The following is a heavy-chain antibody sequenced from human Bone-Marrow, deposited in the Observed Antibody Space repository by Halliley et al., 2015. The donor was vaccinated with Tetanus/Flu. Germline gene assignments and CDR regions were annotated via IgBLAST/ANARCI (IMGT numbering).Heavy chain of an antibody. J-gene: IGHJ6*02. Sequence: SSYIYYGESVRGRFTISRDNAKNSLYLQMSSLGAGDTAVYYCARPYGSGSYSKAHYYFGLDVWGQGTTVTVSS. CDR3: ARPYGSGSYSKAHYYFGLDV. D-gene: IGHD3-10*01. V-gene: IGHV3-21*01. CDR2: SSYI.